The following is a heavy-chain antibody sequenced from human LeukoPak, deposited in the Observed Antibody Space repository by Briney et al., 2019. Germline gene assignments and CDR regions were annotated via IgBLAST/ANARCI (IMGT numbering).Heavy chain of an antibody. V-gene: IGHV3-53*01. CDR3: ARRGAGSGGLDY. CDR2: IYSGGST. CDR1: GFTVSSNY. J-gene: IGHJ4*02. D-gene: IGHD6-19*01. Sequence: GGSLRLSCAASGFTVSSNYMSWVRQAPGKGLEWVSVIYSGGSTYYADSVKGRFTISRDTSKNTLFLQMNSLRAEDTALYYCARRGAGSGGLDYWGQGTVVTVSS.